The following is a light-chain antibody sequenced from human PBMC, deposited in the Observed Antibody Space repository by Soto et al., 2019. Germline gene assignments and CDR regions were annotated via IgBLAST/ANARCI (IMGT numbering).Light chain of an antibody. CDR2: GAT. J-gene: IGKJ1*01. CDR3: QQSYSIPCT. CDR1: QSITIY. V-gene: IGKV1-39*01. Sequence: DIQMTQSPSSLSASVGDKVTITCRTSQSITIYLNWYHHKPGIAPKLLIYGATTLQSGVPSRFRGSGSGTDFTLTISSLQPEDFGIYYCQQSYSIPCTFGRGTKVEIK.